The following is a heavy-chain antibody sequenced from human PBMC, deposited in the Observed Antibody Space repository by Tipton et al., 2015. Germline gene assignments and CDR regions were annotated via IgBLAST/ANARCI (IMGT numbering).Heavy chain of an antibody. V-gene: IGHV4-34*01. D-gene: IGHD5-24*01. CDR1: GGSFYTYY. J-gene: IGHJ6*02. Sequence: TLSLTCSLSGGSFYTYYGTWIRQPPGQGLEWIGEIYHSGTTNYNPSLRGRFTISLRTSKNQSSLKVVSVTAADTAIYYCARGGSPIIEMAYHHYGLDVWGQGTTVTVS. CDR3: ARGGSPIIEMAYHHYGLDV. CDR2: IYHSGTT.